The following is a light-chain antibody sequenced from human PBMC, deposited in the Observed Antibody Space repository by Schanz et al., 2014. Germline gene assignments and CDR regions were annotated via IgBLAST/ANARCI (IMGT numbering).Light chain of an antibody. V-gene: IGKV3-15*01. J-gene: IGKJ1*01. Sequence: EIVMTQSPATLSVSPGERATLSCRASQSISSNLAWYQQKPGQAPRLLIYGASTRATGIPARFGGSGSGKEFTLTISSLQSEDIGVYYCQQYNNWPRGTFGPGTKVEIK. CDR3: QQYNNWPRGT. CDR1: QSISSN. CDR2: GAS.